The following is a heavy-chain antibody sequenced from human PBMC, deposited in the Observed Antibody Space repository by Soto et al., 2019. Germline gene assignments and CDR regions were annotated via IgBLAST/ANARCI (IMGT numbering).Heavy chain of an antibody. CDR2: ISGSGGST. CDR1: GFTFSSYA. Sequence: GGSLRLSCAASGFTFSSYAMSWVRQAPGKGLEWVSAISGSGGSTYYADSVKGRFTISRDNSKNTLYLQMNSLRAEDTAVYYCAKDPGGEREWLRFGNYYYYMDVWGKGTTVTVSS. J-gene: IGHJ6*03. CDR3: AKDPGGEREWLRFGNYYYYMDV. D-gene: IGHD5-12*01. V-gene: IGHV3-23*01.